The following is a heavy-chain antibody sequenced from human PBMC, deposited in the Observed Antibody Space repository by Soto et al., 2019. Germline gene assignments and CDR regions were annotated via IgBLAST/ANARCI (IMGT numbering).Heavy chain of an antibody. Sequence: SETLSLTCSVSGGSISSGGYYWSWIRQLPGKDLEWIGYIYHSGNTYYNSSLKSRLTISVDTSKNQFSLKLTSVAAADTAVYYCARVGISSSDAFDIWGQGTMVTVSS. CDR3: ARVGISSSDAFDI. CDR2: IYHSGNT. D-gene: IGHD6-6*01. V-gene: IGHV4-31*03. CDR1: GGSISSGGYY. J-gene: IGHJ3*02.